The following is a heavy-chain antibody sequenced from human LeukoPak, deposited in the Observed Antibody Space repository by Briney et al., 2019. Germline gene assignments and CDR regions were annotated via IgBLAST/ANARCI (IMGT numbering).Heavy chain of an antibody. CDR1: GFTFSSYA. CDR3: ARDYIAVALGH. CDR2: ISGSGGST. V-gene: IGHV3-23*01. J-gene: IGHJ4*02. Sequence: GGSLRLSCAASGFTFSSYAMSWVRQAPGKGLEWVSAISGSGGSTYYADSVKGRFTISRDISKNTLYLQMNSLRAEDTALYYCARDYIAVALGHWGQGTLITVSS. D-gene: IGHD6-19*01.